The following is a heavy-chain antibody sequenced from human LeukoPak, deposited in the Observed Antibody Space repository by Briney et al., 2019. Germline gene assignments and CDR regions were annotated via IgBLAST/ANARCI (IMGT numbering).Heavy chain of an antibody. CDR1: GGSFSGYY. D-gene: IGHD4-17*01. CDR2: INHSGSN. V-gene: IGHV4-34*01. CDR3: ARVPLTVTDFDY. Sequence: SETLSLTCAVYGGSFSGYYWSWIRQPPGKGLEWIGEINHSGSNNYNPSLKSRVTITVDASKNQFSLKLSSVTAADTAVYYCARVPLTVTDFDYWGQGTLVTVSS. J-gene: IGHJ4*02.